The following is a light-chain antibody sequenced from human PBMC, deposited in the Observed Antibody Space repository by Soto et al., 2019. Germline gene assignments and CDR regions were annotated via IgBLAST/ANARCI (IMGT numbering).Light chain of an antibody. Sequence: DIQMTQSPSSLSASVGDRVTITCRASQGIGIYLDWFQQKAGRAPKSLIYDASSLQSGVPSKFSGSGSGTDFTLTISSLQPEDFATYYCQQYEAYPLTFGGGTRVEIK. CDR2: DAS. J-gene: IGKJ4*01. V-gene: IGKV1-16*02. CDR3: QQYEAYPLT. CDR1: QGIGIY.